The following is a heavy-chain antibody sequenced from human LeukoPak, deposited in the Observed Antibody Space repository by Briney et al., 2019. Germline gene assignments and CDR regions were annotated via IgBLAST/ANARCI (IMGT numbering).Heavy chain of an antibody. CDR2: ISPYNANT. J-gene: IGHJ6*02. D-gene: IGHD2-2*01. Sequence: ASVKVSCMTSGYTFTTYGISWVRQAPGQGVEWMGWISPYNANTNYAQKLQGRVTMTTDTSTSTAYMELRSLRSDDTAVYYCARDLGYHLLTNYYYYGMDVWGQGTTVTVSS. V-gene: IGHV1-18*01. CDR1: GYTFTTYG. CDR3: ARDLGYHLLTNYYYYGMDV.